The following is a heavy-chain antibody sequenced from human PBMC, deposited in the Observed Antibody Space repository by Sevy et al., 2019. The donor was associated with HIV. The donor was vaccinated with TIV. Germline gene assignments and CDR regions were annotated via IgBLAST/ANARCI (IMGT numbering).Heavy chain of an antibody. Sequence: GGSLRLSCAASGFTFSSYGMHWVRQAPGKGLEWVAVIWYDGSNKYYADSVKGRFTISRDNSKNTLYLQMNSLRAEDTAAYYCARDRRGSSSGNWFDPSGQGTMVTVSS. CDR1: GFTFSSYG. D-gene: IGHD6-6*01. CDR3: ARDRRGSSSGNWFDP. CDR2: IWYDGSNK. J-gene: IGHJ5*02. V-gene: IGHV3-33*01.